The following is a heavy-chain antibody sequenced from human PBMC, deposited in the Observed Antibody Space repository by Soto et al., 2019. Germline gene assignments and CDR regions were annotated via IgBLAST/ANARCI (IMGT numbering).Heavy chain of an antibody. J-gene: IGHJ4*02. CDR3: VKDPNPYTGIAVAATLDY. Sequence: GGSLRLSCSASGFTFSSYAMHWVRQAPGKGLEYVSAISSNGGSTYYADSVKGRFTISRDNSKNTLYLQVSSLRAEDTAVYYCVKDPNPYTGIAVAATLDYWGQGTLVTVSS. D-gene: IGHD6-19*01. CDR1: GFTFSSYA. CDR2: ISSNGGST. V-gene: IGHV3-64D*08.